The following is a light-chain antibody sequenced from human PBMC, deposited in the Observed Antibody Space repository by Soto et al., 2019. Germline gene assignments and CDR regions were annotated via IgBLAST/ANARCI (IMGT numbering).Light chain of an antibody. CDR3: SSYTSSSTLF. V-gene: IGLV2-14*01. Sequence: QSVLTQPASVSGSPGQSITISCTGTSSDVGGYNYVSWYQQYPGKAPKLMIYEVSNRPSGVSNRFSGSKSGNTASLTISGLQAEDEADYYCSSYTSSSTLFFGPGTKLTVL. CDR2: EVS. J-gene: IGLJ1*01. CDR1: SSDVGGYNY.